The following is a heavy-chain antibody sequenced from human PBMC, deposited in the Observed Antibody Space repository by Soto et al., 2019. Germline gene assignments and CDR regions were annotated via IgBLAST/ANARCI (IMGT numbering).Heavy chain of an antibody. CDR2: ISGSGGST. CDR3: ARRGSGSYYDY. Sequence: EVQLLESGGGLVQPGGSLRLSCAPSGFTFSSYAMRWVRQAPVKGLEWVSAISGSGGSTYYADSVKGRFTISRDNSKNTLYLQMNSLRAEDMAVYYCARRGSGSYYDYWGQGTLVTVSS. J-gene: IGHJ4*02. CDR1: GFTFSSYA. V-gene: IGHV3-23*01. D-gene: IGHD1-26*01.